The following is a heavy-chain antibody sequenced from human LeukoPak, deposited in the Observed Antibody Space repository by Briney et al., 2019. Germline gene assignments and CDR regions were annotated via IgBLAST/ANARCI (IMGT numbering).Heavy chain of an antibody. Sequence: PGGSLTLSRAGSGFTFSTYVIHWVRQTPGKGLEWAALISYDGNSMYYADSVKGRFTISRDNSKNTVYLQMDSLRPEYTAVYYCAWIIVSTKYYSGLELWGQGTTVTVSS. V-gene: IGHV3-30*03. J-gene: IGHJ6*02. D-gene: IGHD2/OR15-2a*01. CDR3: AWIIVSTKYYSGLEL. CDR1: GFTFSTYV. CDR2: ISYDGNSM.